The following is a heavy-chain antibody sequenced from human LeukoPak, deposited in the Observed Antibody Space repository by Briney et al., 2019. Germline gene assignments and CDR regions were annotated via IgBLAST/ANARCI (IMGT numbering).Heavy chain of an antibody. J-gene: IGHJ3*02. D-gene: IGHD3-16*01. V-gene: IGHV4-59*08. Sequence: SETLSLNCTVSGGSISSYYWSWIRQPPGKGLEWIGYIYSSGSTNYNPSLKSRVTISVDTSKNQFSLKLSSVTAADTAVYYCARHQFVGGQWMHAFDIWGQGTMVTVSS. CDR1: GGSISSYY. CDR3: ARHQFVGGQWMHAFDI. CDR2: IYSSGST.